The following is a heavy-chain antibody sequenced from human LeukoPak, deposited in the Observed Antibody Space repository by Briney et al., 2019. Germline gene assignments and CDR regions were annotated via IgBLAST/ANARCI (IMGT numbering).Heavy chain of an antibody. J-gene: IGHJ4*02. D-gene: IGHD4-11*01. CDR3: ARVMTRSAN. CDR1: GGSFSGYY. V-gene: IGHV4-34*01. Sequence: SETLSLTCAVYGGSFSGYYWSWIRQPPGKGLEWIGEINHSGSTNYNPSLKSRVTISVDTSKNQFSLKLSSVTAADMAVYYCARVMTRSANWGQGTLVTVSS. CDR2: INHSGST.